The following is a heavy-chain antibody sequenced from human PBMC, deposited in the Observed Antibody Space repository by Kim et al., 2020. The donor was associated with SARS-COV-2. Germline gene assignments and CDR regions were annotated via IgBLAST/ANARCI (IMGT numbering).Heavy chain of an antibody. CDR2: IIPIFGTA. D-gene: IGHD3-10*01. CDR3: AGEKYYGSGSSIYYYYMDV. J-gene: IGHJ6*03. Sequence: SVKVSCKASGGTFSSYAISWVRQAPGQGLEWMGGIIPIFGTANYAQKFQGRVTITADESTSTAYMELSSLRSEDTAVYYCAGEKYYGSGSSIYYYYMDVWGKGTTVTVSS. V-gene: IGHV1-69*13. CDR1: GGTFSSYA.